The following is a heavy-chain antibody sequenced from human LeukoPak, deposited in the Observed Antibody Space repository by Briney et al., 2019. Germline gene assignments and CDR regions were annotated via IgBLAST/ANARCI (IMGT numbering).Heavy chain of an antibody. CDR2: INPNSGGT. J-gene: IGHJ6*02. Sequence: ASVKVSCKASGYTFTGYYMHWVRQAPGQGLEWMGWINPNSGGTNYAQKFQGRVTMTRDTSISTAYMELSRLRSDDTAVYYCARDEWLRFSVALDYYYYYGMGVWGQGTTVTVSS. CDR1: GYTFTGYY. D-gene: IGHD5-12*01. CDR3: ARDEWLRFSVALDYYYYYGMGV. V-gene: IGHV1-2*02.